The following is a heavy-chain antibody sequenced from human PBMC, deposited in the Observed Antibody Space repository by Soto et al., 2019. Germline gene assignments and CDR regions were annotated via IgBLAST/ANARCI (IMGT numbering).Heavy chain of an antibody. CDR2: VYFSGST. V-gene: IGHV4-61*08. CDR1: GDSVSIGDYY. Sequence: PSETLSLTCSVSGDSVSIGDYYWSWIRQPPGKGLEWIGHVYFSGSTNYIPSLKSRLTMSVDTAKNQFSLKLNSVTAADTAVYYCARIPVDTYMIYWSDPWGQGTQVTVSS. CDR3: ARIPVDTYMIYWSDP. D-gene: IGHD3-16*01. J-gene: IGHJ5*02.